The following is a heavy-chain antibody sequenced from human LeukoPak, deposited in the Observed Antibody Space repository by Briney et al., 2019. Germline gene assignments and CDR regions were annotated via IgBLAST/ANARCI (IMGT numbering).Heavy chain of an antibody. Sequence: SETLSLTCAVYGGSFSGYYWSWIRQTPGKGLEWIGEINHSGSTNYNPSLKSRVTISVDTSKNQFSLKLSSVTAADTAVYYCARGAVAGTGGWFDPWGQGTLVTVSS. CDR2: INHSGST. D-gene: IGHD6-19*01. J-gene: IGHJ5*02. CDR1: GGSFSGYY. V-gene: IGHV4-34*01. CDR3: ARGAVAGTGGWFDP.